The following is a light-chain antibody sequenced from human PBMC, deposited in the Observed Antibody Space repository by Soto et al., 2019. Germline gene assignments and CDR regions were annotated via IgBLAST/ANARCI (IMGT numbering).Light chain of an antibody. Sequence: DIQMTQSPSTLSASVGDRVTITCRASQSIRSRLDRYQQKAGKAPNLLIYNASSVESAVPSRFRGSGSGTEFTLTTTGLQLDDGATYCCQQYHSYSSTFGQGTKLEIK. CDR3: QQYHSYSST. CDR1: QSIRSR. CDR2: NAS. J-gene: IGKJ2*01. V-gene: IGKV1-5*01.